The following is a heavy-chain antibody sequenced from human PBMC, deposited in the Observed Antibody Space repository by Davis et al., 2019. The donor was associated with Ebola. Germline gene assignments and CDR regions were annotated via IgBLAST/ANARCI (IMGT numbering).Heavy chain of an antibody. J-gene: IGHJ3*02. D-gene: IGHD2-15*01. Sequence: PGGSLRLSCAASGFSFSDYAMSWVRQAPGKGLEWVSTVSGSGRATYYADSVKGRFTISRDNSKKTLSLQMNSLRAGDTAVYYCAKDPVDIRAHAFEIWGQGTTVNVSA. CDR2: VSGSGRAT. CDR1: GFSFSDYA. V-gene: IGHV3-23*01. CDR3: AKDPVDIRAHAFEI.